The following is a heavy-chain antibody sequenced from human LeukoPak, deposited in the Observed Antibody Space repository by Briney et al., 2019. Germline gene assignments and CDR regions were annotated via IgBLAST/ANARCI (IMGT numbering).Heavy chain of an antibody. Sequence: SETLSLTCTVSGGSLTTYYWSWIRQPPGKGLEWIGYIYSSGSTNYNPSLKSRVTISVDTSKSEFSLKLRSVTSADTAVYYCAREGFCNGTGCGTWFDPWGRGDLVTVSS. D-gene: IGHD2/OR15-2a*01. J-gene: IGHJ5*02. CDR2: IYSSGST. CDR3: AREGFCNGTGCGTWFDP. CDR1: GGSLTTYY. V-gene: IGHV4-59*01.